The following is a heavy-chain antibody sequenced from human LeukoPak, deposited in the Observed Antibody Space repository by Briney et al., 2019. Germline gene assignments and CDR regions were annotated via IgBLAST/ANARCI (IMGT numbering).Heavy chain of an antibody. CDR1: GYTFTGYL. Sequence: GESLRISCKTAGYTFTGYLIRWVRQMPGKGLEWMGIIYPGDSATRYSPSFQGQVTISADKSISTVYLQWSSLKASDTAMYYCARPNPPAWGQGTLVTVSS. CDR2: IYPGDSAT. CDR3: ARPNPPA. V-gene: IGHV5-51*01. J-gene: IGHJ5*02.